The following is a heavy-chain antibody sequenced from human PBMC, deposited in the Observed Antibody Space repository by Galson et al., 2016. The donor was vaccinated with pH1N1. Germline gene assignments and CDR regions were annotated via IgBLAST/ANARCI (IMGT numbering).Heavy chain of an antibody. J-gene: IGHJ4*02. V-gene: IGHV3-23*01. CDR1: GFTFTNYA. CDR3: ANVDRYAYGHYALDY. Sequence: SLRLSCAASGFTFTNYAMTWVRRAPGKGLEWVSDISGTGDNTRYADSVKGRFTISRDNSRNTLFLQMNSLRPEDTAVYYCANVDRYAYGHYALDYWGQGTLVTVSS. D-gene: IGHD4-17*01. CDR2: ISGTGDNT.